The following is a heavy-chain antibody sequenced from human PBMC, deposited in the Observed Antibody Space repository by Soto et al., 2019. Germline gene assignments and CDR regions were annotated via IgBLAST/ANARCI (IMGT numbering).Heavy chain of an antibody. CDR3: AKDRNHDSGERFCDL. CDR2: VSSDGKNR. D-gene: IGHD3-10*01. V-gene: IGHV3-33*03. CDR1: GFAFRDFG. J-gene: IGHJ2*01. Sequence: QGQLVESGGGVVQPGKSLRLSCAGSGFAFRDFGMHWVRQAPGKGLEWVAYVSSDGKNRHYADSMGGRVTISRDNSKDTQTLQVDSLSADDKAVYYCAKDRNHDSGERFCDLWGRGTLVTVSS.